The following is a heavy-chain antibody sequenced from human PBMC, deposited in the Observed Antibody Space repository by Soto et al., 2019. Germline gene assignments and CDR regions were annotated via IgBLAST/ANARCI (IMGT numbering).Heavy chain of an antibody. CDR2: IYSGGMT. Sequence: EVQLVETGGGLIQRGGSLRLSCTASGLTVSSNYMTWVRQAPGKGLEWISVIYSGGMTHYADSVKGGFTISRDKSKNTEYLQMKDLRFDATAVYYCARDGLFGEYYFQQPYGMDVWGQGTTFTVSS. CDR3: ARDGLFGEYYFQQPYGMDV. J-gene: IGHJ6*02. V-gene: IGHV3-53*02. D-gene: IGHD3-10*01. CDR1: GLTVSSNY.